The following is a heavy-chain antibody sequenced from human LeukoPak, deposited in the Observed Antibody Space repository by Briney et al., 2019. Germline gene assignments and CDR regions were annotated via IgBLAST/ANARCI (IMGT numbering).Heavy chain of an antibody. Sequence: PSETLSLTCAVYGGSFSGYYWSWIRQPPGKGLEWIGEINHSGSTNYNPSLKRRVTISVDTSKNQFSLKLSFVTAADTAVYYCARHSSPRRYYSSSWYGAGWFDPWGQGTLVTVSS. J-gene: IGHJ5*02. CDR3: ARHSSPRRYYSSSWYGAGWFDP. V-gene: IGHV4-34*01. D-gene: IGHD6-13*01. CDR1: GGSFSGYY. CDR2: INHSGST.